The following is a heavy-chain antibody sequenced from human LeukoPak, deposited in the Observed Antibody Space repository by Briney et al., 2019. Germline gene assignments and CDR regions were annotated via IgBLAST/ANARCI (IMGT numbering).Heavy chain of an antibody. CDR2: IYSGGST. Sequence: AGGSLRLSCAASGFTFSSNYMSWVRQAPGKGLEWVSVIYSGGSTYYADSVKGRFTISRDNSKNTLYLQMNSLRAEDTAVYYCARTSADYGSGSYEDYWGQGTLVTVSS. J-gene: IGHJ4*02. D-gene: IGHD3-10*01. V-gene: IGHV3-53*01. CDR1: GFTFSSNY. CDR3: ARTSADYGSGSYEDY.